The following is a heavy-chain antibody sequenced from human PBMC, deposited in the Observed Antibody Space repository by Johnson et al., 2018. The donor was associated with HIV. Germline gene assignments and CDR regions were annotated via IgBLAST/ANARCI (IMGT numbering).Heavy chain of an antibody. V-gene: IGHV3-20*04. J-gene: IGHJ3*02. CDR3: ARNTRITIFGVVIRHDAFDI. CDR2: INWNGGST. D-gene: IGHD3-3*01. Sequence: VQLVESGGGVVRPGGSLRLSCAAAGFTFDDYGMSWVRQAPGKGLEWVSGINWNGGSTGYADSVKGRFTISRDNAKNSLYLQMNSLRAEDTALYYCARNTRITIFGVVIRHDAFDIWGQGTMVTVSS. CDR1: GFTFDDYG.